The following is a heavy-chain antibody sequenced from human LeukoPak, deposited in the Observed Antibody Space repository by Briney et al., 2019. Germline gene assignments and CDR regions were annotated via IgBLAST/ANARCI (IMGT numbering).Heavy chain of an antibody. CDR2: IYYSGST. CDR3: ARDNLSAFDI. CDR1: GGSISSYY. V-gene: IGHV4-59*01. Sequence: SETLSLTCTVSGGSISSYYWSWIRQPPGKGLEWIGYIYYSGSTNYNPSLKSRVTISVDTSKNQFSLKLSSVTAADTAVYYCARDNLSAFDIWGQGTMVTVSS. J-gene: IGHJ3*02. D-gene: IGHD2/OR15-2a*01.